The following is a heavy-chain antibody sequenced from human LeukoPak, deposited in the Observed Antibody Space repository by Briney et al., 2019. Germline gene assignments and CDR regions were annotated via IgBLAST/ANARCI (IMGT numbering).Heavy chain of an antibody. J-gene: IGHJ5*02. CDR3: ARVPLPPNWFDP. D-gene: IGHD1-14*01. V-gene: IGHV1-69*13. CDR2: IIPIFGTA. Sequence: GASVKVSCKASGYTFTSYGISWVRQAPGQGLEWMGGIIPIFGTANYAQKFQGRVTITAVDSTSTAYMELSSLRSEDTAVYYCARVPLPPNWFDPWGQGTLVTVSS. CDR1: GYTFTSYG.